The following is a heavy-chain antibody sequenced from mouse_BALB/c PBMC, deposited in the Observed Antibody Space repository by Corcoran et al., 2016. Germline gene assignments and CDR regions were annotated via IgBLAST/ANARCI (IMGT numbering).Heavy chain of an antibody. CDR2: IDPANGNT. J-gene: IGHJ1*01. V-gene: IGHV14-3*02. CDR1: GFNIKDTY. Sequence: EVQLQQSGAELVKPGASVKLSCTASGFNIKDTYMHWVKQRPEQVLELIGRIDPANGNTKYDPKFQGKATITADTSSNTAYLQLSSLTSEDTAVYYWARWDWYFNVWGARTTVIVSS. CDR3: ARWDWYFNV.